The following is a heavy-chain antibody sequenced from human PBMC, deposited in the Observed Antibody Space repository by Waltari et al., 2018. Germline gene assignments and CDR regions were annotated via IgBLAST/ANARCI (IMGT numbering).Heavy chain of an antibody. Sequence: QLQLQESGPGLVKPSETLSLTCTVSGGSISSSSYYWGWIRQPPGKGLEWIGSIYYSGSTYYNPSLKSPVTISVDTSKNQFSLKLSSVTAADTAVYYCARRWGQLVPYGFDYWGQGTLVTVSS. CDR3: ARRWGQLVPYGFDY. J-gene: IGHJ4*02. D-gene: IGHD6-6*01. CDR2: IYYSGST. CDR1: GGSISSSSYY. V-gene: IGHV4-39*01.